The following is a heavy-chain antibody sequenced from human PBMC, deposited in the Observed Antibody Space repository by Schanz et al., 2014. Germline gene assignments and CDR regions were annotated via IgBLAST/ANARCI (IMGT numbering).Heavy chain of an antibody. Sequence: EVQLLESGGGLVKPGESLRLSCVASGFTFSNYAMGWVRQTPGKGLEWVSTLSGSGAGTFYADSVKGRFTISRDNSENALYLKMNSVRPRATAVYFCARYYEGAWSSPRHDAFDVWGQGTVVTVS. CDR1: GFTFSNYA. CDR3: ARYYEGAWSSPRHDAFDV. V-gene: IGHV3-23*01. J-gene: IGHJ3*01. CDR2: LSGSGAGT. D-gene: IGHD3-16*01.